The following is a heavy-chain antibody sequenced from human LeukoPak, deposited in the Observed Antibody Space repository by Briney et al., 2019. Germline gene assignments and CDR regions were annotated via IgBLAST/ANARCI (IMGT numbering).Heavy chain of an antibody. CDR2: ISGSGGST. CDR3: AKDRVVVKHSAFDY. D-gene: IGHD3-22*01. Sequence: SGGSLGLSCAASGFTFSSYAMSWVRQAPGKGLEWVSAISGSGGSTYYADSVKGRFTISRDNSKNTLYLQMNSLRAEDTAVYYCAKDRVVVKHSAFDYWGQGTLVTVSS. V-gene: IGHV3-23*01. CDR1: GFTFSSYA. J-gene: IGHJ4*02.